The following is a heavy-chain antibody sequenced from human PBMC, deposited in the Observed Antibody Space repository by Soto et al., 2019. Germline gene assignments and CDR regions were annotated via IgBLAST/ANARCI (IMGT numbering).Heavy chain of an antibody. J-gene: IGHJ4*01. V-gene: IGHV2-70*16. D-gene: IGHD3-10*01. CDR2: IDYDDAK. CDR1: ALSLRASGIG. CDR3: ARMEASGSYTNYFDY. Sequence: GPMRGNLTKTLRLACTFSALSLRASGIGVTCIRYAPVKAREGLARIDYDDAKFYTQSLKPRLTIPKDTSRKQVVLTLTNMDPVDTAPYYCARMEASGSYTNYFDYWGHGIMLTVSS.